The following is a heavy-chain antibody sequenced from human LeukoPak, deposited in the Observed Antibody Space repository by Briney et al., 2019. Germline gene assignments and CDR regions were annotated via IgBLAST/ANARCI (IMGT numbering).Heavy chain of an antibody. D-gene: IGHD3-22*01. J-gene: IGHJ3*02. CDR2: ISGSGGRA. Sequence: GGSLRLSCAASGFTFSSYAMSWVRQAPGKGLEWVSSISGSGGRAYYADSVKGRFTISRDNSKNTLYLHMNSLRAEDTAVYYCASGDTTGYSGDAFNIWGQGTMVTVSS. CDR1: GFTFSSYA. V-gene: IGHV3-23*01. CDR3: ASGDTTGYSGDAFNI.